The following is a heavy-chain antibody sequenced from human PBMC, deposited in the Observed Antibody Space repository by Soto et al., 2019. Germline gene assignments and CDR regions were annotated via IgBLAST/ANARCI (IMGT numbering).Heavy chain of an antibody. CDR3: ARAVTTTVEYFQY. D-gene: IGHD4-17*01. J-gene: IGHJ1*01. Sequence: SQTLSLTCAISGDSISSNSAAWNWIRQSPSRGLEWLGRTYYRSKWYNDYAVSVKSRITINPDASKNQFSLHLNSVTPEDTAVYYCARAVTTTVEYFQYWGQGTLVTVSS. CDR2: TYYRSKWYN. V-gene: IGHV6-1*01. CDR1: GDSISSNSAA.